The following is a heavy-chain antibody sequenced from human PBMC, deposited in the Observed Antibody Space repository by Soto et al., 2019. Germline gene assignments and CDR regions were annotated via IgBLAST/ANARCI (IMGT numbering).Heavy chain of an antibody. V-gene: IGHV3-15*01. CDR3: TTDPGDYQDF. J-gene: IGHJ4*02. CDR2: IKNRADGGTT. Sequence: EVQLVESGGDLVKPGGCLRLSCAASGITFTNAWMSWVRQAPVKGLEWVGRIKNRADGGTTDYAAPVRGRFTISRDDSKNTLFLQMNRLEAEDTAVYYCTTDPGDYQDFWGQGTLVTVSS. D-gene: IGHD4-17*01. CDR1: GITFTNAW.